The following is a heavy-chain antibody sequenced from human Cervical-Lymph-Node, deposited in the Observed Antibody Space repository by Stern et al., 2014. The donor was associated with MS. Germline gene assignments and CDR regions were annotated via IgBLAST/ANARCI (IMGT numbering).Heavy chain of an antibody. Sequence: QVQLQESGPGLVRPSETLSLTCTVSGGSITTYRWSWIRQPPGKGLEWIGSVFYRGNTDYSPSLKSRVTISVDTSTDRFSLKVTSVNAADTAVYYCAREALGDYDRSAGTYYYNGMDVWGQGTTVTVSS. CDR1: GGSITTYR. V-gene: IGHV4-59*01. CDR3: AREALGDYDRSAGTYYYNGMDV. CDR2: VFYRGNT. D-gene: IGHD3-22*01. J-gene: IGHJ6*02.